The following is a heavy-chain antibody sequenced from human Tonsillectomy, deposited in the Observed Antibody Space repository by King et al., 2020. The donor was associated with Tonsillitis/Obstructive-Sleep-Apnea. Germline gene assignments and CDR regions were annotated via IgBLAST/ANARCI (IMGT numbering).Heavy chain of an antibody. D-gene: IGHD5/OR15-5a*01. CDR3: ARQGVYDCLDY. J-gene: IGHJ4*02. CDR2: IYPGDSET. Sequence: QLVQSGAEVKKPGESLKISCKGYGENVTNYWIGWVRQMPGKGLEWVGIIYPGDSETRYSPSFQGQVTISADKSISTAYMQWSSLKASDTAMYFCARQGVYDCLDYWGQGTLVTVPS. CDR1: GENVTNYW. V-gene: IGHV5-51*01.